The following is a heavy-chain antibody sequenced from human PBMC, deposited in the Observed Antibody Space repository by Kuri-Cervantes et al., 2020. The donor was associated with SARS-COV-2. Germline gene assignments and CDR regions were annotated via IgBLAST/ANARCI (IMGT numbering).Heavy chain of an antibody. V-gene: IGHV1-2*04. D-gene: IGHD3-10*01. CDR1: GYTFTGYY. J-gene: IGHJ4*02. Sequence: ASVKVSCKASGYTFTGYYMHWVRQAPGQGLEWVGWINPNTGGTDYAQKFQGWVTMTRDTSLSTAYMELSRLRSDDTAFYYCARGGGVRGLMVMFRWRGAGPLDFWGQGSPVTVSS. CDR3: ARGGGVRGLMVMFRWRGAGPLDF. CDR2: INPNTGGT.